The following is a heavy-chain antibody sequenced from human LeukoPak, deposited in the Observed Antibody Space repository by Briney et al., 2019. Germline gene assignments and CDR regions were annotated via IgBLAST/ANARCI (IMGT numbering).Heavy chain of an antibody. V-gene: IGHV4-59*01. CDR3: ARGYCTGGTCYPEGNWFDP. CDR2: IYYSGST. Sequence: PSETLSLTCTVSGGSISSYYWNWIRQPPGKGLEWIGYIYYSGSTNYNPSLKSRVTISLDTSKNQFSLGLSSVTAADTAVYYCARGYCTGGTCYPEGNWFDPWGQGTLVTVSS. CDR1: GGSISSYY. D-gene: IGHD2-15*01. J-gene: IGHJ5*02.